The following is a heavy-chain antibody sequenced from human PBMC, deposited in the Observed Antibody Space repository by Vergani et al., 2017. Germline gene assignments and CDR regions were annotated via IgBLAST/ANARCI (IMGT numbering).Heavy chain of an antibody. Sequence: EVQLLESGGGLVQPGGSLRLSCAASGFTFSSYAMSWVRQAPGKGLEWVSAISARYPSTYYADSVKGRFTISRDNSKNMLYLQMNSLRPDDTAVYYCVRGGRGDHGDFWSRLGPWGQGTRVIVSS. CDR2: ISARYPST. CDR1: GFTFSSYA. J-gene: IGHJ5*02. CDR3: VRGGRGDHGDFWSRLGP. D-gene: IGHD3-3*01. V-gene: IGHV3-23*01.